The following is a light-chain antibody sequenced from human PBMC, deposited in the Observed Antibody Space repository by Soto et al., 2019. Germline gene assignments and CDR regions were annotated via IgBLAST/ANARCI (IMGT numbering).Light chain of an antibody. V-gene: IGLV1-40*01. CDR2: GNS. CDR3: QSYDSSLNWV. Sequence: QSVLTQPPSVSGAPGQRVTISCTGSSSNIGAGYDVHWYQQLPGTAPKLLIYGNSNRPSGVPDRFSGPKSGTSASLAITGLQAEDEADYYCQSYDSSLNWVFGGGTKVTVL. J-gene: IGLJ3*02. CDR1: SSNIGAGYD.